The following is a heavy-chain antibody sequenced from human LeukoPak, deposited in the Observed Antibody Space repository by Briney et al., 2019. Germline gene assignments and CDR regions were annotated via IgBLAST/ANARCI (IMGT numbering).Heavy chain of an antibody. J-gene: IGHJ3*02. CDR1: GFTFSSYN. D-gene: IGHD5-18*01. Sequence: KSGGSLRLSCAASGFTFSSYNMNWVRRAPGKGLEWVSFISSSTSYIYYADSVKGRFTISRDNAKNSLYLQMNSLRAEDTALYYCARVRGYSYGYDAFDIWGQGTMVTVSP. V-gene: IGHV3-21*01. CDR3: ARVRGYSYGYDAFDI. CDR2: ISSSTSYI.